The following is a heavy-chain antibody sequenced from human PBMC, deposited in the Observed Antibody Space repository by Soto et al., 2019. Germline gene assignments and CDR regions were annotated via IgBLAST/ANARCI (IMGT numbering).Heavy chain of an antibody. Sequence: GASVKVSCKASGYTFTSYAMHWVRQAPGQRLEWMGWINAGNGHTKYSQKFQGRVTITRDTSASTAYMELSSLRSEDTAVYYCARDTAGELSFDYWGQGTLVTVSS. CDR1: GYTFTSYA. J-gene: IGHJ4*02. CDR2: INAGNGHT. V-gene: IGHV1-3*01. CDR3: ARDTAGELSFDY. D-gene: IGHD1-26*01.